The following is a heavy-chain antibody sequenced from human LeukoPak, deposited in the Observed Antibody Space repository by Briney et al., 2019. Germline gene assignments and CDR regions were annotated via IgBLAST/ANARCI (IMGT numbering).Heavy chain of an antibody. V-gene: IGHV3-23*01. CDR2: ISGSGGST. CDR1: GLTFSSYA. D-gene: IGHD3-10*01. CDR3: AKDRAMVRGVIGFDY. J-gene: IGHJ4*02. Sequence: GGSLRLSCAASGLTFSSYAMSWVRQAPGKGLEWVSAISGSGGSTYYADSVKGRFTISRDNSKNTLYLQMNSLRAEDTAVYYCAKDRAMVRGVIGFDYWGQGTLVTVSS.